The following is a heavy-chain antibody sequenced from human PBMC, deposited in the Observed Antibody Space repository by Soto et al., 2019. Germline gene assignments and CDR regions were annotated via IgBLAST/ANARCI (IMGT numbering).Heavy chain of an antibody. Sequence: GGSLRLSCAASGFTVSSNYMSWVRQAPGKGLEWVSVIYSGGSTYYADSVKGRFTISRDNSKNTLYLQMNSLRAEDTAVYYCARDLVVPAAMLVYYYGMDVWGQGTTVTVSS. V-gene: IGHV3-66*01. CDR1: GFTVSSNY. J-gene: IGHJ6*02. CDR3: ARDLVVPAAMLVYYYGMDV. D-gene: IGHD2-2*01. CDR2: IYSGGST.